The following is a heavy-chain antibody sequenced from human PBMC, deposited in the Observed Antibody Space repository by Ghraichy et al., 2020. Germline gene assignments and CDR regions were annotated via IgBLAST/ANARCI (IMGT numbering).Heavy chain of an antibody. J-gene: IGHJ4*02. Sequence: GALRLSCSASGFTFSSYAMHWVRQAPGKGLEWVSSISDSGSGTYYADSVKGRVTISRDNSKNTLYLHINSLRVEDTAVYFCAKDLGMRGVGATLDYWGQGTPVTVSS. CDR2: ISDSGSGT. CDR3: AKDLGMRGVGATLDY. V-gene: IGHV3-23*01. D-gene: IGHD1-26*01. CDR1: GFTFSSYA.